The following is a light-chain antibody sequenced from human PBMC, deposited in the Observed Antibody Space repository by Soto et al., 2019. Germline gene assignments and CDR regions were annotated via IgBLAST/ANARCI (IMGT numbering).Light chain of an antibody. CDR2: AAS. Sequence: DIQLTQSPSFLSASVGDRVTITCRASQYVSRYLAWYQQKPGKAPNLLIYAASTLRSGVPSRFSGSGSETDFTLTISSLQPEDFATYYCQQLNSYVFAFGPGTKVDIK. J-gene: IGKJ3*01. CDR3: QQLNSYVFA. CDR1: QYVSRY. V-gene: IGKV1-9*01.